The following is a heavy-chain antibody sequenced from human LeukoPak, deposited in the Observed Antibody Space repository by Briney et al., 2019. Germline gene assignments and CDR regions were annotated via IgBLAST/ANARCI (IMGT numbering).Heavy chain of an antibody. CDR2: ISGSGGTT. D-gene: IGHD1-14*01. V-gene: IGHV3-23*01. J-gene: IGHJ5*02. Sequence: GGSLRLSCAASGFIFSNYAMTWARLTPGKGLEWVSAISGSGGTTYYADSVKGRFTISRDNSKNTLYLQMDSLRAEDTAVYYCAKYIIQNGKFDPWGQGTLVTVSS. CDR1: GFIFSNYA. CDR3: AKYIIQNGKFDP.